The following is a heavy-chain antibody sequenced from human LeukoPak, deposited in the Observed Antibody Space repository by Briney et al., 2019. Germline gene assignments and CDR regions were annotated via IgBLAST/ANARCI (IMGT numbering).Heavy chain of an antibody. Sequence: ASVKVSCKASGYTFTGSYMHWVRQAPGQGLEWVGWINLNSGGTNYAQKFQGRVTTTRDTSISTAYMELSSLRSDDTAVYYCARPSGGSGRWGDNWFDPWGQGTLVTVSS. J-gene: IGHJ5*02. CDR1: GYTFTGSY. V-gene: IGHV1-2*02. CDR2: INLNSGGT. CDR3: ARPSGGSGRWGDNWFDP. D-gene: IGHD3-10*01.